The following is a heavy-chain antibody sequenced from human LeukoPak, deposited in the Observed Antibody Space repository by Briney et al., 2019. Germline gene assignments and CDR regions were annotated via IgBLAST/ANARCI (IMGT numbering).Heavy chain of an antibody. CDR3: ARGTTMIVVVIEGIDY. V-gene: IGHV1-2*02. J-gene: IGHJ4*02. CDR1: GYTFTGYY. Sequence: ASVKVSCKASGYTFTGYYMHWVRQAPGQGLEWMGWINPNSGGTNYAQKFQGRVTMTRDTSISTAYMELSRLRSDDTAVYYCARGTTMIVVVIEGIDYWGQGTLVTVPS. D-gene: IGHD3-22*01. CDR2: INPNSGGT.